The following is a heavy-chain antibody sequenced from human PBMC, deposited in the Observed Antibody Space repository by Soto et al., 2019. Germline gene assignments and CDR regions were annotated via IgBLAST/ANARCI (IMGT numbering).Heavy chain of an antibody. CDR2: ISADNGNT. V-gene: IGHV1-3*01. CDR3: ARGYYDFWSGYYMVGGPFDY. D-gene: IGHD3-3*01. J-gene: IGHJ4*02. CDR1: GYTFTSYA. Sequence: ASVKVSCKASGYTFTSYAMHWVRQAPGQRLEWMGWISADNGNTNYSQKLQGRVTMTTDTSASTAYMELRSLRSDDTAVYYCARGYYDFWSGYYMVGGPFDYWGQGTLVTVSS.